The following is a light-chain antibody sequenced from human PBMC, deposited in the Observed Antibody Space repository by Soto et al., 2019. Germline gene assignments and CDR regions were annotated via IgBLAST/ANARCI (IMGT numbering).Light chain of an antibody. CDR1: SSDVGSYNR. V-gene: IGLV2-18*02. Sequence: QSVLTQPPSVSGSPGQSVTISCTGTSSDVGSYNRVSWYQQSPGTAPKLMIYEVSNRPSGVPDRFSGSKSGNTASLTISGLQAEDEADYYCSSYTSSSTYVCGTGTKVTVL. J-gene: IGLJ1*01. CDR2: EVS. CDR3: SSYTSSSTYV.